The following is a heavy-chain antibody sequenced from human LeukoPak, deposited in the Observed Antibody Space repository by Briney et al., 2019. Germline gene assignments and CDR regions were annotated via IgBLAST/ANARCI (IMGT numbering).Heavy chain of an antibody. J-gene: IGHJ6*03. V-gene: IGHV4-34*01. Sequence: PSETLSLTCGAYGGSFSGYYWSWIHQPPGKGLEWIGEINHSRSTNYNPSLKSRVTISVDTSKNQFSLKLSSVTAADTAVYYCARVLPPNAPYYYYYMDVRGKGTTVTVSS. CDR3: ARVLPPNAPYYYYYMDV. CDR1: GGSFSGYY. CDR2: INHSRST.